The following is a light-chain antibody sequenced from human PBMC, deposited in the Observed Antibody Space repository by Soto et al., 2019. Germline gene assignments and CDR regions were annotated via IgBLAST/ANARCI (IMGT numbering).Light chain of an antibody. Sequence: QSALTQPASVSGSPGQSITISCTGSSSDIGTYNYVSWYQQSPGKAPKLIIHEVSNRPSGVSDRFSGSKSGNTASLTISGLQAEDEADYYCSSYIRGNTAVSFGGGTKVTVL. J-gene: IGLJ2*01. CDR2: EVS. CDR3: SSYIRGNTAVS. V-gene: IGLV2-14*01. CDR1: SSDIGTYNY.